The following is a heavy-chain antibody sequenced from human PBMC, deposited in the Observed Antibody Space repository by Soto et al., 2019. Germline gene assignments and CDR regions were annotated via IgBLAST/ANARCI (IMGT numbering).Heavy chain of an antibody. Sequence: PSETLSLTCNVSGASVSSSCFYWGWIHQTPGKGLEWIGSIFSSVAMHPNPSLRSRIDIALDSSQNNLSLDLFSVTAADTSVYYWGRKETASGSNYLRPCGHWGRGTRYTFS. D-gene: IGHD2-21*01. V-gene: IGHV4-39*01. CDR2: IFSSVAM. CDR3: GRKETASGSNYLRPCGH. CDR1: GASVSSSCFY. J-gene: IGHJ4*02.